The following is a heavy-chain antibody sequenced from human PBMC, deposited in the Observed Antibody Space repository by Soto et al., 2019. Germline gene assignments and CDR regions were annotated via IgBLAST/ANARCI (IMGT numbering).Heavy chain of an antibody. D-gene: IGHD1-26*01. CDR1: GDSVSSNSAA. CDR2: TYYRSKWYN. V-gene: IGHV6-1*01. J-gene: IGHJ6*02. Sequence: SETLSLTCAISGDSVSSNSAAWNWIRQSPSRGLEWLGRTYYRSKWYNDYAVSVKSRITINPDTSKNQFSLQLNSVTPEDTAVYYCARDLVGATGGSYYYYGMDVWGQGTTVTVSS. CDR3: ARDLVGATGGSYYYYGMDV.